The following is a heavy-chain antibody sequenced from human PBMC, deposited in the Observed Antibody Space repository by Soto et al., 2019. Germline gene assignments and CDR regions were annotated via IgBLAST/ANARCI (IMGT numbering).Heavy chain of an antibody. D-gene: IGHD3-22*01. V-gene: IGHV3-21*04. CDR3: ASSEYYYDSSGYYAN. Sequence: GGSLRLSCAVSGFTFNSYSMNWVRQAPGKGLEWVSSISSFSNYMYYTDSVKGRFTISRDNARNSLYLQMNSLRAEDTAVYYCASSEYYYDSSGYYANWGQGTLVTVSS. CDR1: GFTFNSYS. CDR2: ISSFSNYM. J-gene: IGHJ4*02.